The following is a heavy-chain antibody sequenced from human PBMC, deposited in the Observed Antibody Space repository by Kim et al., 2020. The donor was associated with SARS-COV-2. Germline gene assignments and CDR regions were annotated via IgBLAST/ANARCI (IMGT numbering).Heavy chain of an antibody. J-gene: IGHJ4*02. D-gene: IGHD3-22*01. Sequence: GGSLRLSCAASGFTFSSYSMNWVRQAPGKGLEWVSYISSSSSTIYYADSVKGRFTISRDNAKNSLYLQMNSLRAEDTAVYYCARGDYYDSSGYFDYWGQGTLVTVSS. CDR1: GFTFSSYS. CDR2: ISSSSSTI. CDR3: ARGDYYDSSGYFDY. V-gene: IGHV3-48*04.